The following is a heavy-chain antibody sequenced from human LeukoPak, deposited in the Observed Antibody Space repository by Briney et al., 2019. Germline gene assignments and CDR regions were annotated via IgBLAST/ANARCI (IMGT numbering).Heavy chain of an antibody. CDR1: GGTFSSYA. CDR3: ARGVIAAAGTCFDY. D-gene: IGHD6-13*01. Sequence: ASVKVSCKASGGTFSSYAISWVRQAPGQGLEWMGGIIPIFGTANYAQKFQGRVTITADESTSTAYMELSSLRSEDTAVYYCARGVIAAAGTCFDYWGQGTLVTVSS. CDR2: IIPIFGTA. J-gene: IGHJ4*02. V-gene: IGHV1-69*01.